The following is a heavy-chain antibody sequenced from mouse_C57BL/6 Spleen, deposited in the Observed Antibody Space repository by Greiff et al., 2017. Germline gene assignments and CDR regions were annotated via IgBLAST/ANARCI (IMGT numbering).Heavy chain of an antibody. Sequence: QVQLQQPGAELVKPGASVKLSCKASGYTFTSYWMHWVKQRPGQGLEWIGMIHPNSGSTNYNEKFKSKATLTVDKSSSTAYIQLSSLTSEDSAVYYCANYYGSSFDYWGQGTTLTVSS. D-gene: IGHD1-1*01. V-gene: IGHV1-64*01. CDR3: ANYYGSSFDY. J-gene: IGHJ2*01. CDR1: GYTFTSYW. CDR2: IHPNSGST.